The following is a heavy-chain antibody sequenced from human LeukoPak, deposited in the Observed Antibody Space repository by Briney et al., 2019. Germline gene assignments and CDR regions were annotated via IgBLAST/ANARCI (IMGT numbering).Heavy chain of an antibody. CDR3: ARSGGVVVTAIY. CDR2: INPSGGST. D-gene: IGHD2-21*02. V-gene: IGHV1-46*01. Sequence: ASVKVSCKASGYTFTSYYMHWVRQAPGQGLEWMGIINPSGGSTSYAQKFQGRVTMTRDMSTSTVYMELSSLRSEDTTVYYCARSGGVVVTAIYWGQGTLVTVSS. J-gene: IGHJ4*02. CDR1: GYTFTSYY.